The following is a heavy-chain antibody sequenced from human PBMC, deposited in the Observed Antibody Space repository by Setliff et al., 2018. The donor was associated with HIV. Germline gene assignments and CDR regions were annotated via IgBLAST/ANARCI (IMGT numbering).Heavy chain of an antibody. CDR2: ISAYTGHT. J-gene: IGHJ4*02. Sequence: GASVKVSCKASGYTFTSYYVHFVRQAPGQGLEWMGWISAYTGHTDYAPRLLGRVTMTTDTSTSTAYMELRSLTSDDTAVYYCARDPSNTSGWLPYYDYWGQGTLVTVSS. V-gene: IGHV1-18*04. CDR3: ARDPSNTSGWLPYYDY. D-gene: IGHD6-19*01. CDR1: GYTFTSYY.